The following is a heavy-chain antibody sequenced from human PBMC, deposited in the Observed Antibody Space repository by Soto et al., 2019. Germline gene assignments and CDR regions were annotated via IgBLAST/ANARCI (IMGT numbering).Heavy chain of an antibody. CDR2: ISAYNGNT. D-gene: IGHD1-1*01. V-gene: IGHV1-18*01. J-gene: IGHJ5*02. Sequence: ASVKVSCKASGYTFTSYGISWVRQAPGQGLEWMGWISAYNGNTNYAQKLQGRVTMTTDTSTSTAYMERRSLRSDDTAVYYCARMLFSGSLFPGGRPGGTQYNWFDPWGQGTLVTVSS. CDR3: ARMLFSGSLFPGGRPGGTQYNWFDP. CDR1: GYTFTSYG.